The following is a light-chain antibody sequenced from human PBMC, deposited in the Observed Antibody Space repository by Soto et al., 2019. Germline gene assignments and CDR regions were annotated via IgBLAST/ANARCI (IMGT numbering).Light chain of an antibody. J-gene: IGKJ2*01. CDR2: AAS. CDR3: QQYGSSPET. Sequence: ETVLTQSPGTPSLSPGERATLSCRASQTISSSYLAWYQQTPGQAPRLLIYAASSRATGIPDRFSGSGSGTDFTLTISRLEPEDFAVYYCQQYGSSPETFGQGTKLEIK. V-gene: IGKV3-20*01. CDR1: QTISSSY.